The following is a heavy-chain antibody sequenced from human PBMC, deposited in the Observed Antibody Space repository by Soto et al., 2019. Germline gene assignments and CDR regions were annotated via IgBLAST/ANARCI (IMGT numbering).Heavy chain of an antibody. CDR3: ARTLYSYGPRFDY. D-gene: IGHD5-18*01. V-gene: IGHV4-59*01. CDR1: GVSISSYY. CDR2: IYYSGST. Sequence: PSETLSLTCTVSGVSISSYYWSWIRQPPGKGLEWIGYIYYSGSTNYNPSLKSRVTISVDTSKNQFSLKLSSVTAADTAVYYCARTLYSYGPRFDYWGQGTLVTVS. J-gene: IGHJ4*02.